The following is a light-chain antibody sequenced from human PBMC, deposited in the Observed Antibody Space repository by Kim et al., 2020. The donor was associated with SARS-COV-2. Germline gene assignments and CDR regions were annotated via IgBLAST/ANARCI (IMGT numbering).Light chain of an antibody. CDR3: QQYGSSPVT. CDR2: GAS. CDR1: QSVSSRY. V-gene: IGKV3-20*01. J-gene: IGKJ1*01. Sequence: SPGERATLSCRDSQSVSSRYLARYQQRPGPAPRLLSYGASSRATGIPDRFSGSGSGTDFTLTISRLEPEDFAIYYCQQYGSSPVTFGQGTKVDIK.